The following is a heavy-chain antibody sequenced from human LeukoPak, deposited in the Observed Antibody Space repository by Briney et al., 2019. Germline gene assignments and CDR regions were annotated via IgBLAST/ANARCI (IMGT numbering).Heavy chain of an antibody. Sequence: GGSLRLSCAASGFTFSYYAMHWVRQAPGKGLEYVSAISSNGGSTYYANSVKGRFTISRDNSKNTLYLQMNSLRAEDTAVYYCARGIWSGYYYDCWGQGTLVTVSS. V-gene: IGHV3-64*01. CDR3: ARGIWSGYYYDC. CDR2: ISSNGGST. CDR1: GFTFSYYA. D-gene: IGHD3-3*01. J-gene: IGHJ4*02.